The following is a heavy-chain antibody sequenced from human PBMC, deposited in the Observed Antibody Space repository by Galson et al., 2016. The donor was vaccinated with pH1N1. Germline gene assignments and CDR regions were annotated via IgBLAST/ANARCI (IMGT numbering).Heavy chain of an antibody. Sequence: SVKVSCKVSGYTLSELAIHWVRQTPGKGLEWMGGFDPEDDKPFYAQTFEGRVTMTQDTSTDTAYMQLGSLTSDDAAVYYCATEYRGSYYVPRCFDLWGLGTLVSVFS. J-gene: IGHJ2*01. CDR2: FDPEDDKP. D-gene: IGHD1-26*01. CDR1: GYTLSELA. V-gene: IGHV1-24*01. CDR3: ATEYRGSYYVPRCFDL.